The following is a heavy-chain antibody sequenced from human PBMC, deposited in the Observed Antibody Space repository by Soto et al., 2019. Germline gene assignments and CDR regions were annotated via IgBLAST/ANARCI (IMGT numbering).Heavy chain of an antibody. V-gene: IGHV3-33*01. Sequence: QVQLVESGGGVVQPGRSLRLSCAASGFTFSTYGMQWVRQAPGKGLEWVAVIWYDGTKKYYADSVKGRFTISRDDSKNTVDLQMTRLRAEDTAVYYCARGRIAVPEAPPGYWGQGTLVPVSS. D-gene: IGHD6-19*01. CDR3: ARGRIAVPEAPPGY. CDR1: GFTFSTYG. J-gene: IGHJ4*02. CDR2: IWYDGTKK.